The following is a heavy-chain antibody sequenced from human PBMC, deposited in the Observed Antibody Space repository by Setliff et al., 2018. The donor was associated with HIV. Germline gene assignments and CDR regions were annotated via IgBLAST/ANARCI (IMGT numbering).Heavy chain of an antibody. CDR1: GGSISDSDFY. CDR2: IYYSGST. CDR3: ARGVIDYGDYWTFDY. J-gene: IGHJ4*02. Sequence: SETLSLTCTVSGGSISDSDFYWSWIRQHPGKGLEWIGYIYYSGSTYYNPSLKGRVTISVDTSKNQFSLKLSSVTAADTAVYYCARGVIDYGDYWTFDYWGQGTLVTVSS. D-gene: IGHD4-17*01. V-gene: IGHV4-31*03.